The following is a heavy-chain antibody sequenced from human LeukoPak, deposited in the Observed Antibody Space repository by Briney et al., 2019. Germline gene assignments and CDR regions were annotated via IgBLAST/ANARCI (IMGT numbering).Heavy chain of an antibody. J-gene: IGHJ4*02. CDR1: GYTFTSYD. CDR3: ARGPLRRVVVRGVIRYYFDY. D-gene: IGHD3-10*01. CDR2: MNPNSGNT. V-gene: IGHV1-8*01. Sequence: ASVKVSCKASGYTFTSYDINWVRQATGQGLEWMGWMNPNSGNTGYAQKFQGRVTMTRNTSISTAYMELSSLRSEDTAVYYCARGPLRRVVVRGVIRYYFDYWGQGTLVTVSS.